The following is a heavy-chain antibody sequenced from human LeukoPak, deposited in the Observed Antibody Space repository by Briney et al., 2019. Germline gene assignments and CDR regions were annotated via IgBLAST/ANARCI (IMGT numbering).Heavy chain of an antibody. V-gene: IGHV1-24*01. Sequence: ASGKVSCKVSGYTLTELSMHWVRQAPGKGLEWMGGFDPEDRQTIYAQKFQGRVTMTEDISTDTAYMELSSLRSEDTAVYYCATDGSGSYYPVRPFQHWGQGTLVTVSS. CDR2: FDPEDRQT. J-gene: IGHJ1*01. D-gene: IGHD3-10*01. CDR1: GYTLTELS. CDR3: ATDGSGSYYPVRPFQH.